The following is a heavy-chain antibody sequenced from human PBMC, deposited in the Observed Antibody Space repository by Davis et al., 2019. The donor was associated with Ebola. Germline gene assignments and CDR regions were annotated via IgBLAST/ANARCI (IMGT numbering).Heavy chain of an antibody. CDR1: GDSISSNTW. CDR3: AIHEDWFHS. V-gene: IGHV4-4*02. CDR2: THHTGST. J-gene: IGHJ5*01. Sequence: MPGGSLRLSCAVSGDSISSNTWWSWVRQPPGKGLEWIGETHHTGSTNYNPYLQSQVTISVDKSKNQFSLKVRSVTAADTAIYYCAIHEDWFHSWGQGTLVTVSS.